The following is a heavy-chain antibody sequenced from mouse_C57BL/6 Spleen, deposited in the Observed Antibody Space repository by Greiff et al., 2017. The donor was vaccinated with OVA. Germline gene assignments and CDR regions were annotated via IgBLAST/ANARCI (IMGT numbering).Heavy chain of an antibody. CDR3: APTAQAFAY. CDR1: GYTFTSYG. Sequence: QVQLQQSGAELARPGASVKLSCKASGYTFTSYGISWVKQRTGQGLEWIGEIYPRSGNTYYNEKFKGKATLTADKSSSTAYMELRSLTSEDSAVYFCAPTAQAFAYWGQGTLVTVSA. J-gene: IGHJ3*01. V-gene: IGHV1-81*01. CDR2: IYPRSGNT. D-gene: IGHD3-2*02.